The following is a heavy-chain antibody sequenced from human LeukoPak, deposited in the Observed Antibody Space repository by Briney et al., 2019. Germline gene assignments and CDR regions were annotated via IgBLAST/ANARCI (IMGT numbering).Heavy chain of an antibody. D-gene: IGHD6-19*01. Sequence: GGSLRLSCAASGFTVSSNYMSWVRQAPGKGLERVSVIYSGGSTYYADSVKGRFTISRHNSKNALYLQMNSLRAEDTAVYYCASAGYSSGWYYFDYWGQGTLVTVSS. V-gene: IGHV3-53*04. CDR2: IYSGGST. J-gene: IGHJ4*02. CDR1: GFTVSSNY. CDR3: ASAGYSSGWYYFDY.